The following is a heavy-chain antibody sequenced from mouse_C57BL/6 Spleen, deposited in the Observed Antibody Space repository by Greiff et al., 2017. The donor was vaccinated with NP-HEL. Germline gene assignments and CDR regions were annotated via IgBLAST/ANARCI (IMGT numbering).Heavy chain of an antibody. J-gene: IGHJ1*03. CDR2: ISDGGSYT. D-gene: IGHD1-1*01. V-gene: IGHV5-4*01. Sequence: EVQRVESGGGLVKPGGSLKLSCAASGFTFSSYAMSWVRQTPEKRLEWVATISDGGSYTYYPDNVKGRFTISRDNAKNNLYLQMSHLKSEDTAMYYCARDGDYGSSYGYFDVWGTGTTVTVSS. CDR3: ARDGDYGSSYGYFDV. CDR1: GFTFSSYA.